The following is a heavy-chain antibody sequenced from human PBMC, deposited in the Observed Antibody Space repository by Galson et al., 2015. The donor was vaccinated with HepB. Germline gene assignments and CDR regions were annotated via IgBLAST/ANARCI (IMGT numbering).Heavy chain of an antibody. V-gene: IGHV3-9*01. Sequence: SLRLSCAASRFTFGDYAMHWVRHAPGKGLEWVSGISWNSGSIGYADSVKGRFTISRDNAKNSLYLQMNSLRAEDTALYYCAKDFSSIAARPAYWGQGTLVTVSS. CDR2: ISWNSGSI. CDR1: RFTFGDYA. J-gene: IGHJ4*02. D-gene: IGHD6-6*01. CDR3: AKDFSSIAARPAY.